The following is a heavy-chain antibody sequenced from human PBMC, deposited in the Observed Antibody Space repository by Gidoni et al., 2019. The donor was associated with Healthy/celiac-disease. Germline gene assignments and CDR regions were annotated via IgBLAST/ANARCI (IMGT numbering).Heavy chain of an antibody. Sequence: QLQLQESGSGLVKPSQTLSLTCAVSGGSISSGGYSWSWIRQPPGKGLEWIGYIYHSGSTYYNPSLKSRVTISVDRSKNQFSLKLSSVTAADTAVYYCARGQADYYGSGSYFDYWGQGTLVTVSS. CDR3: ARGQADYYGSGSYFDY. CDR1: GGSISSGGYS. J-gene: IGHJ4*02. CDR2: IYHSGST. D-gene: IGHD3-10*01. V-gene: IGHV4-30-2*01.